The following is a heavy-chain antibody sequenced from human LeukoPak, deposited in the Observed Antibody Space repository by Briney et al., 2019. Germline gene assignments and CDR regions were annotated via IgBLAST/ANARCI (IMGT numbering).Heavy chain of an antibody. V-gene: IGHV1-58*01. CDR3: AATTMNVAASGAFDI. CDR1: GFTFTSSA. J-gene: IGHJ3*02. Sequence: SVKVSCKASGFTFTSSAVQWVRQARRQRLEWIGWIVVGSGNTNYAQKFQERVTITRDMSTSTAYMELSSLRSEDTAVYYCAATTMNVAASGAFDIWGQGAMVTVSS. D-gene: IGHD3-10*01. CDR2: IVVGSGNT.